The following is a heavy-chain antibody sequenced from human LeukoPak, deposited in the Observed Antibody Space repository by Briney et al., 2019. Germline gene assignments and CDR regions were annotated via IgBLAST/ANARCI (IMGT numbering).Heavy chain of an antibody. Sequence: ASETLSLTCTVSGGSITSGSYYWSWIRQPAGKGLEWIGRIYTSGSTNYNPSLKSRVTMSVDTSKNQFSLKLSSVTAADTAVYYCARDITMGATTGGFFDYWGQGTLVTVSS. V-gene: IGHV4-61*02. J-gene: IGHJ4*02. CDR3: ARDITMGATTGGFFDY. D-gene: IGHD1-26*01. CDR1: GGSITSGSYY. CDR2: IYTSGST.